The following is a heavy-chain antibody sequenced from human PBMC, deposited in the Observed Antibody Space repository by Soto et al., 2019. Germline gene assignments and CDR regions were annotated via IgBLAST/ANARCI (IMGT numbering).Heavy chain of an antibody. D-gene: IGHD2-2*02. Sequence: KTSETLSLTCTVSGGSISSSSYYWGWIRQPPGKGLEWIGSIYYSGSTYYNPSLKSRVTISVDTSKNQFSLKLSSVTAADTAVYYCARHGAGYTAGGNWFDPWGQGTLVTVSS. J-gene: IGHJ5*02. CDR1: GGSISSSSYY. V-gene: IGHV4-39*01. CDR3: ARHGAGYTAGGNWFDP. CDR2: IYYSGST.